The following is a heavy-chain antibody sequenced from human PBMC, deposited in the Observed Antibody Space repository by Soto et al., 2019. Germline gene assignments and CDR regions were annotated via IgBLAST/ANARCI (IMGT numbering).Heavy chain of an antibody. J-gene: IGHJ4*02. CDR1: GYSFTSYW. Sequence: PGESLKISCKGSGYSFTSYWIGWVRQMPGKGLEWMGIIYPGDSDTRYSPSFQGQVTISADKSISTAYLQWSSLKASDTAMYYCARASHYDFWSGSRSSPRSEGFDYWGQGTLVTVSS. CDR2: IYPGDSDT. CDR3: ARASHYDFWSGSRSSPRSEGFDY. D-gene: IGHD3-3*01. V-gene: IGHV5-51*01.